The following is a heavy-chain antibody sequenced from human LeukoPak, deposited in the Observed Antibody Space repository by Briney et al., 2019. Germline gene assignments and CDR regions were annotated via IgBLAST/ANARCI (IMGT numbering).Heavy chain of an antibody. V-gene: IGHV1-18*01. J-gene: IGHJ4*02. D-gene: IGHD5-24*01. CDR3: AGSRDGYNSPTGDC. CDR1: GYTFTSYG. CDR2: ISAYNGNT. Sequence: GASVKVSCKASGYTFTSYGISWVRQPPGQGLEWMGWISAYNGNTNYAQKLQGRVTMTTDTSTSTAYMELRSLRSDDTAVYYCAGSRDGYNSPTGDCWGQGTLVTVSS.